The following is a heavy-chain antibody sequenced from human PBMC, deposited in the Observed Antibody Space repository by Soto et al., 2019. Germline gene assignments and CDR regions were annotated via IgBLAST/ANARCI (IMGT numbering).Heavy chain of an antibody. CDR3: ARRSRRPYIAARATTGFDP. V-gene: IGHV4-31*03. Sequence: SETLSLTCTVSGGSISSGGYYWSWIRQHPGKGLEWIGYIYYSGSTYYNPSLKSRVTISVDTSKNQFSLKLSSVTAADTAVYYCARRSRRPYIAARATTGFDPWGQGTLVTVSS. CDR2: IYYSGST. CDR1: GGSISSGGYY. D-gene: IGHD6-6*01. J-gene: IGHJ5*02.